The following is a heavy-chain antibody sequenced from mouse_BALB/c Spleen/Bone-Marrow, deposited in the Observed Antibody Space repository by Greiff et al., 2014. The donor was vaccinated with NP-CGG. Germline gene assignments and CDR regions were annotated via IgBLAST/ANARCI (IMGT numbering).Heavy chain of an antibody. CDR2: INPSSGYT. Sequence: QVQLQQFGAELARPGASVKMSCRASGYTFTTYTIHWVRQRPGQGLEWIGYINPSSGYTNYNQKFKDKATLTADKSSSTAYMQLSSLTSEDSAVYYCARRDDGYVFFDYWGQGTTLTVSS. CDR3: ARRDDGYVFFDY. J-gene: IGHJ2*01. V-gene: IGHV1-4*01. CDR1: GYTFTTYT. D-gene: IGHD2-3*01.